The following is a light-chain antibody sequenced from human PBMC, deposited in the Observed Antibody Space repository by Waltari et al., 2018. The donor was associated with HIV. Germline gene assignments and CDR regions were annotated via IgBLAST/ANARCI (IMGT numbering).Light chain of an antibody. V-gene: IGLV1-47*01. CDR1: NSTIGSNS. CDR2: RNN. J-gene: IGLJ3*02. Sequence: QSVLTQPHSASGTPGQTVTISCSGSNSTIGSNSVYWYQQFPGTTPKLLMYRNNQRPSGIPDRFSGSRSGTSASLSISGLRSGDEADYYCAAWDNSLIWVFGGGTKLTVL. CDR3: AAWDNSLIWV.